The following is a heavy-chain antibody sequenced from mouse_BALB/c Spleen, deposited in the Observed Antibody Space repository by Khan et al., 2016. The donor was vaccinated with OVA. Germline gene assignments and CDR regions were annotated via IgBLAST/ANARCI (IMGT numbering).Heavy chain of an antibody. CDR2: INTNTGEP. CDR1: GYTFTNYG. CDR3: AKWGRVSLYGWYFDD. V-gene: IGHV9-1*02. Sequence: QIQLVQSGPELKKPGETVKISCKASGYTFTNYGMNWVKQAPGKGLKWMGWINTNTGEPTYSDDFKGRFAFSLETSASTAYLQINNLINEDMATYVSAKWGRVSLYGWYFDDWGAGTTVTVSS. D-gene: IGHD1-1*01. J-gene: IGHJ1*01.